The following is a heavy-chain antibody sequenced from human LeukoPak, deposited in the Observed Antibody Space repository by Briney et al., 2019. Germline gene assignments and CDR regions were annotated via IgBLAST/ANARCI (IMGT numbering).Heavy chain of an antibody. CDR2: IHSGGTT. CDR3: ARDSPVGYTYGHYYYYMDV. Sequence: SETLSLTCTASGGSLTNYYRTWIRQSAEKGLEFIGRIHSGGTTNYNPSLRSRMTLSVDTSNNQVSLKLTAATAADTAVYYCARDSPVGYTYGHYYYYMDVWGKGTTVTVSS. CDR1: GGSLTNYY. D-gene: IGHD5-18*01. V-gene: IGHV4-4*07. J-gene: IGHJ6*03.